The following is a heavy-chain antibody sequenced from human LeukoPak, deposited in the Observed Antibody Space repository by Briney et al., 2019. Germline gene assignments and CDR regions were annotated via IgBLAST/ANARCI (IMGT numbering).Heavy chain of an antibody. J-gene: IGHJ6*02. CDR2: INPNSGGT. D-gene: IGHD4-23*01. V-gene: IGHV1-2*02. CDR3: ARDDYGGNLYYYYYGMDV. Sequence: ASVKLSCKAYGYTFTGYYMHWVRQAPGQGLEWMGWINPNSGGTNYAQKFQGRVTMTRDTSISTAYMELSRLRSDDTAVYYCARDDYGGNLYYYYYGMDVWGQGTTVTVSS. CDR1: GYTFTGYY.